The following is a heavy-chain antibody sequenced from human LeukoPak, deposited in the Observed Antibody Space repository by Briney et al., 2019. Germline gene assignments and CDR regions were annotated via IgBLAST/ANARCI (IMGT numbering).Heavy chain of an antibody. CDR3: AGDASVKTTGDTFDI. CDR2: ITSSSNYI. V-gene: IGHV3-21*01. Sequence: GGSLRLSCAAAGFAFSSYSMNRVRQAQGKGLEWVSSITSSSNYIYYADSVKGRFTISRDNAKNSLYLQMNSLRAEDTAVYYCAGDASVKTTGDTFDIWGQGTMVTVSS. D-gene: IGHD4-17*01. CDR1: GFAFSSYS. J-gene: IGHJ3*02.